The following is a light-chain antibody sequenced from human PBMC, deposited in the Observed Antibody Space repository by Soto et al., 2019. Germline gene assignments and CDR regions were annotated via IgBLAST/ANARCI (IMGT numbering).Light chain of an antibody. Sequence: DIPMTQSPSTLSASVGDRVTITCRASQSISNWLAWYQQKPGKAPKVLIYEASSLESGVPSRFSGSGSGTEFTLTISSLQPDDFATYYCQQYNVYPSTFGQGTKVEIK. CDR1: QSISNW. CDR2: EAS. J-gene: IGKJ1*01. V-gene: IGKV1-5*01. CDR3: QQYNVYPST.